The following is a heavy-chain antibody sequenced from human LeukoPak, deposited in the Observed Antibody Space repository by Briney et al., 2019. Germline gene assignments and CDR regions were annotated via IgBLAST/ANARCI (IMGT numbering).Heavy chain of an antibody. D-gene: IGHD6-13*01. CDR1: GFTFSSYG. CDR2: ISSSSSYI. V-gene: IGHV3-21*01. J-gene: IGHJ4*02. CDR3: ARSKEGYSSSWSDY. Sequence: GGSLRLSCAASGFTFSSYGMNWVRQAPGKGLEWVSSISSSSSYIYYADSVKGRFTISRDNAKNSLYLQMNSLRAEDTAVYYCARSKEGYSSSWSDYWGQGTLVTVSS.